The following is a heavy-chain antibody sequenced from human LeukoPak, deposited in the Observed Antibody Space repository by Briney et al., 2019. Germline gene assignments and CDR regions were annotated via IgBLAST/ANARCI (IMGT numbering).Heavy chain of an antibody. D-gene: IGHD2-8*01. CDR3: AREAIVLMVYAEPYYFDY. Sequence: ASVKVSCKASGGTFSSYAISWVRQAPGQGREWMGRIIPIFGTANYAQKFQGRVTITTDESTSTAYMELSSLRSEDTAVYYCAREAIVLMVYAEPYYFDYSGQGTLVTVSS. CDR1: GGTFSSYA. J-gene: IGHJ4*02. V-gene: IGHV1-69*05. CDR2: IIPIFGTA.